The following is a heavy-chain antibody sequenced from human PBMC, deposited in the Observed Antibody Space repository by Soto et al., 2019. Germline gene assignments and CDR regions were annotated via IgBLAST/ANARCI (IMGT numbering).Heavy chain of an antibody. V-gene: IGHV4-34*01. J-gene: IGHJ6*03. Sequence: QVQLQQWGAGLLKPSETLSLTCAVYGGSFSGYYWSWIRQPPGKGLEWIGEINHSGSTNYNPSLKSRVTISVDTSKSQFSLKLSSVTAADTAVYYCAVGGRRYYYYYMDVWGKGTTVTVSS. CDR1: GGSFSGYY. CDR3: AVGGRRYYYYYMDV. D-gene: IGHD3-16*01. CDR2: INHSGST.